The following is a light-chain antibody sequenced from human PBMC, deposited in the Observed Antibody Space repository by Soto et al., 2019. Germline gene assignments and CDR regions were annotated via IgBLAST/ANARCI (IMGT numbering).Light chain of an antibody. CDR3: QQYNNWPFT. J-gene: IGKJ3*01. Sequence: EIVMTQSPATLSVSPGERATLSCRASQSVSSNLAWYQQKPGQAPRRLIYGASTRATGFPARFSGSGSGTEFTLTISSLQSEDFAVYYCQQYNNWPFTFGPGTKVDIK. CDR2: GAS. V-gene: IGKV3-15*01. CDR1: QSVSSN.